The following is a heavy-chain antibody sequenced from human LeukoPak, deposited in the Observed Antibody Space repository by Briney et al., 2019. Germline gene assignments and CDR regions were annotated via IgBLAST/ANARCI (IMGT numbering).Heavy chain of an antibody. CDR3: AKDGGSWYREGWFDP. V-gene: IGHV3-23*01. Sequence: GGSLRLSCAASGFTFSSYAMSWVGHAPGKGLEWVAAISASGGSTYYADSVKGRFTISRANSKTTLYLQMSSLRAEDTAVYYCAKDGGSWYREGWFDPWGQGTLVTVSS. D-gene: IGHD6-13*01. CDR1: GFTFSSYA. CDR2: ISASGGST. J-gene: IGHJ5*02.